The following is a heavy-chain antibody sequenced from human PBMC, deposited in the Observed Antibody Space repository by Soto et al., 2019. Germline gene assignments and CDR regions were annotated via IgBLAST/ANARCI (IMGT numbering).Heavy chain of an antibody. CDR1: GFTFSSYG. CDR3: ARDPLPYGDGYYHMDV. Sequence: QVQLVESGGGVVQPGRSLRLSCAASGFTFSSYGMHWVRQAPGKGLEWVAVIWYDGSNKYYADSVKGRFTISRDNSKNTLYLQKNSLRAEDTAVYYCARDPLPYGDGYYHMDVLGKRTTVTVSS. J-gene: IGHJ6*03. D-gene: IGHD4-17*01. V-gene: IGHV3-33*01. CDR2: IWYDGSNK.